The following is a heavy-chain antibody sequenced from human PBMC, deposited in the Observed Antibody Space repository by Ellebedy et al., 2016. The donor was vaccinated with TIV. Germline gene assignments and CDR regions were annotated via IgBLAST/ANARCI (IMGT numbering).Heavy chain of an antibody. V-gene: IGHV4-39*01. D-gene: IGHD6-13*01. Sequence: MPSETLSLTCTVSGGSISSSSYYWGWIRQPPGKGLEWIGSIYYSGSTYYNPSLKSRVTISVDTSKNQFSLKLSSVTAADTAVYYCARRSSSWYVGGFDPWGQGTLVTVSS. CDR1: GGSISSSSYY. CDR3: ARRSSSWYVGGFDP. J-gene: IGHJ5*02. CDR2: IYYSGST.